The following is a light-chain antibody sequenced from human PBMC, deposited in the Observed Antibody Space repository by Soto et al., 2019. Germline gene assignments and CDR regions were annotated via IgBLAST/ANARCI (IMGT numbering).Light chain of an antibody. CDR2: DAS. CDR3: QQYKNWLALT. Sequence: EIVMTQSPATLSVSPCERATLSSRASQRVSSSLAWYQQKPGQAPRLLVYDASTRATGVPARFSGSGSGTEFTLTISSLQSEDSAVYYCQQYKNWLALTFGGGTKVDIK. CDR1: QRVSSS. J-gene: IGKJ4*01. V-gene: IGKV3-15*01.